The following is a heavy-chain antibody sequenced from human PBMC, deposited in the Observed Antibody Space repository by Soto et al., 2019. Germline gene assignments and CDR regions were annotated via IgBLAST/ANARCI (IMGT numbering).Heavy chain of an antibody. V-gene: IGHV4-4*02. CDR3: AKFSIRPPSSPGDRSSRTPYYVYGMDV. CDR1: GDSVSSSHW. J-gene: IGHJ6*02. CDR2: IYHTGST. D-gene: IGHD3-16*01. Sequence: QVQLQQSGPGLVKPSWTLSLTCAVSGDSVSSSHWWSWVRKPPVQGLAWRGEIYHTGSTNYSPSLKSRVTISMDKTKNECSLRLSPVTAADTALDYGAKFSIRPPSSPGDRSSRTPYYVYGMDVCGQGATVTVSS.